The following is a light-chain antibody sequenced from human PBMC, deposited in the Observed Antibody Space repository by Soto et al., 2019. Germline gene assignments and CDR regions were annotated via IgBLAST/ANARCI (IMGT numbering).Light chain of an antibody. V-gene: IGLV2-14*01. CDR2: DVS. CDR1: SSDVGGYNY. Sequence: QSVLTQPASVSGSPGQSITISCTRTSSDVGGYNYVSWYQQHPGKAPKLMIYDVSNRPSGVSNRFSGSKSGNTASLTISGLQAEDEADYYCSSYTSSSIVVFGGGTKVTVL. J-gene: IGLJ2*01. CDR3: SSYTSSSIVV.